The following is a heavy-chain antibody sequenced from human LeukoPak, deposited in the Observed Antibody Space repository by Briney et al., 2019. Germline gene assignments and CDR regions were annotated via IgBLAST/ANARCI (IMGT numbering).Heavy chain of an antibody. Sequence: PSETLSLTCAVYGGSFSGHYWSWIRQPPGKGLEWIGEINHSGSTNYNPSLKSRVTISVDTSKNQFSLKLSSVTAADTAVYYCARAAMVKYYFDYWGQGTLVTVSS. CDR3: ARAAMVKYYFDY. D-gene: IGHD5-18*01. J-gene: IGHJ4*02. V-gene: IGHV4-34*01. CDR1: GGSFSGHY. CDR2: INHSGST.